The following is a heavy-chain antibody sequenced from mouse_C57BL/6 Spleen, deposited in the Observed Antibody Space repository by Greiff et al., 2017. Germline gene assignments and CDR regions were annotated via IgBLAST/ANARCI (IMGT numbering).Heavy chain of an antibody. CDR1: GFNIKNTY. V-gene: IGHV14-3*01. CDR3: ARSEDYDDYAMDY. J-gene: IGHJ4*01. CDR2: IDPANGNT. Sequence: VHVKQSVAELVRPGASVKLSCTASGFNIKNTYMHWVKQRPEQGLEWIGRIDPANGNTKYAPKFQGKATITADTSSNTAYLQLSSLTSEDTAIYYCARSEDYDDYAMDYWGQGTSVTVSS. D-gene: IGHD2-4*01.